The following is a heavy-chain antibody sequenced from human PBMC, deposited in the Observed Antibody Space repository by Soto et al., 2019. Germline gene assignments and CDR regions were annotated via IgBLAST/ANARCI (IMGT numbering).Heavy chain of an antibody. J-gene: IGHJ5*02. CDR2: IWYDGSNK. Sequence: QVQLVESGGGVVQPGRSLRLSCAASGFTFSSYGMHWVRQAPGKGLEWVAVIWYDGSNKYYADSVKGRFTISRDNSKNTLYLQMNSLRAEDTAVYYCARDRTHYYGSGSPNWFDPWGQGTLVTVSS. CDR3: ARDRTHYYGSGSPNWFDP. D-gene: IGHD3-10*01. CDR1: GFTFSSYG. V-gene: IGHV3-33*01.